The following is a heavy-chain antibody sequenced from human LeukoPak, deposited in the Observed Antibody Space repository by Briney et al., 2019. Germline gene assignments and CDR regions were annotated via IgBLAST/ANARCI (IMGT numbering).Heavy chain of an antibody. Sequence: GGSLRLSCALSLRTLRRYSTIWVRQALGKGVDGVSLISGSGGRTHYRASVKGRFTLSRDNSKNTVYLQMNILRGDDTALYYFAQDPGDGEGYHEGFGAFDMWGQGTVVTVSS. CDR3: AQDPGDGEGYHEGFGAFDM. D-gene: IGHD4-17*01. CDR1: LRTLRRYS. J-gene: IGHJ3*02. V-gene: IGHV3-23*01. CDR2: ISGSGGRT.